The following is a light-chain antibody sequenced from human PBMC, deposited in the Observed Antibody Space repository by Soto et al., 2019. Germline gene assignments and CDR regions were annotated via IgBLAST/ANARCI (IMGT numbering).Light chain of an antibody. CDR3: MHGVPTPRT. V-gene: IGKV2-28*01. CDR2: LGS. Sequence: DSEMTQSPLSLPVTPGESASISCRASQSLLLSNGYNYVDWYLQKPGQPPQLLIYLGSNRAPGVPDRFSGSGSGTDFTLKISRVEAEEVGVFYCMHGVPTPRTFGQGTKVEIK. CDR1: QSLLLSNGYNY. J-gene: IGKJ1*01.